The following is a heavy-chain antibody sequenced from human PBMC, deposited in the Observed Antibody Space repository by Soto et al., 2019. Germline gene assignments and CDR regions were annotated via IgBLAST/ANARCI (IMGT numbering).Heavy chain of an antibody. D-gene: IGHD6-13*01. CDR3: AKPRRSSWYEYYYYYYMDV. V-gene: IGHV3-23*01. CDR1: GVTFSNYA. CDR2: ISGSGGST. J-gene: IGHJ6*03. Sequence: GGSLRLSCAASGVTFSNYAMSWVRQAPGKGLEWVSAISGSGGSTYYADSVKGRLTISRDNSKNTLYLQMNSLRAEDTAVYYCAKPRRSSWYEYYYYYYMDVWGKGTTVTVPS.